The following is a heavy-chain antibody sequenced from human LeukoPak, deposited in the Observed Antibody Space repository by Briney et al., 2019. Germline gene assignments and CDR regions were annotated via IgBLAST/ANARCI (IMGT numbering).Heavy chain of an antibody. J-gene: IGHJ6*04. D-gene: IGHD5-12*01. CDR2: TYYRSKWHN. Sequence: SQTLSLTCAISGDSVSSNSAAWNWIRQSPSRGLEWLGRTYYRSKWHNDYAVSVKSRITINPDTSKNQFSLQLNSVTPEDTAVYYCARDRARGYSGYVSFYYYGMDVWGKGTTVTVSS. V-gene: IGHV6-1*01. CDR1: GDSVSSNSAA. CDR3: ARDRARGYSGYVSFYYYGMDV.